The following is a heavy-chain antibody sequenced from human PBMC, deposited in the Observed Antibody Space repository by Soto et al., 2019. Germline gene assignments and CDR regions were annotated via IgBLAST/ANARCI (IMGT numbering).Heavy chain of an antibody. CDR3: ARHDGICSGGSCYSEWFDP. V-gene: IGHV4-39*01. CDR1: GDSISSNSHY. CDR2: IYYSGST. J-gene: IGHJ5*02. D-gene: IGHD2-15*01. Sequence: SETLSLTCTVSGDSISSNSHYWGWIRQPPGKGLEWIGSIYYSGSTYYNPSLKSRVTISVDTSKNQFSLKLSSVTAADTAVYYCARHDGICSGGSCYSEWFDPWGQGTLVTVSS.